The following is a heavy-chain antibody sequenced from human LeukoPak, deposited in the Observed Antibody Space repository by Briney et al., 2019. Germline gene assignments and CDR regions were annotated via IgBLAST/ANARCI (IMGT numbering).Heavy chain of an antibody. CDR2: INPSGGST. V-gene: IGHV3-23*01. CDR3: AKAASTVTTYLDN. CDR1: GFTFSIYA. J-gene: IGHJ4*02. Sequence: GGSLRLSCAASGFTFSIYAMSWVRQAPGKGLEWVSTINPSGGSTYYADSVKGRFTISRDNSKNTLYLQVNSLRAEDTAVYYCAKAASTVTTYLDNWGQGTLVTVSS. D-gene: IGHD4-17*01.